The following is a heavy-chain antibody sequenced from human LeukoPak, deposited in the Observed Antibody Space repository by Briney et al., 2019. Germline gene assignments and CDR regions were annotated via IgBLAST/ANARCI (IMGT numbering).Heavy chain of an antibody. CDR3: ARDTSGYRS. CDR2: ISGSDNHT. D-gene: IGHD3-22*01. V-gene: IGHV3-23*01. J-gene: IGHJ5*02. Sequence: GGSLRLSCAASGFTFYNYAMSWVRQAPGKGLEWVSAISGSDNHTYYADSVKGRFTISRDNSKNTLYLQMNSLRAEDTAVYYCARDTSGYRSWGQGTLVTVSS. CDR1: GFTFYNYA.